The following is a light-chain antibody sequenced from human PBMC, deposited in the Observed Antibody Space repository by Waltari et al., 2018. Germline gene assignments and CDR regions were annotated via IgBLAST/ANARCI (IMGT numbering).Light chain of an antibody. CDR3: CSYVGSSTWV. J-gene: IGLJ3*02. CDR2: AVS. V-gene: IGLV2-23*02. Sequence: QSALTQPASVSGSPGQSITISCTGTSSSVGTYNLLAWYQHHPDKAPNLMIYAVSQRPSGISNRFSGSKSGNTASLTISGLQAEDEADYYCCSYVGSSTWVFGGGTKLTVL. CDR1: SSSVGTYNL.